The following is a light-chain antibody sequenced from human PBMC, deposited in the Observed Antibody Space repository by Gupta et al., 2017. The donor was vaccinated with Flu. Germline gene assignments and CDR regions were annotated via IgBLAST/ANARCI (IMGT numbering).Light chain of an antibody. V-gene: IGLV1-44*01. CDR1: TSNIGKNT. Sequence: QSVLTQAPSASGTPGQRVSLSCPGSTSNIGKNTVDWYRQLPGTAPKLLIYSNNQRPSGVPDRLSGSKSGTSASLDISGLQSEDEADYYCAAWDESLNGVVFGGGTKLTVL. J-gene: IGLJ2*01. CDR2: SNN. CDR3: AAWDESLNGVV.